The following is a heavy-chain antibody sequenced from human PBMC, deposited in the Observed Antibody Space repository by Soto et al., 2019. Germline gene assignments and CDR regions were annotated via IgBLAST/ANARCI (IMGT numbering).Heavy chain of an antibody. CDR3: ARRYYDFWSGYFEVGWIDP. CDR1: GGSISSYY. D-gene: IGHD3-3*01. Sequence: SETLSLTCTVSGGSISSYYWSWIRQPPGKGLEWIGYIYYSGSTNYNPSLKSRVTISVDTSKNQFSLKLSSVTAADTAVYYCARRYYDFWSGYFEVGWIDPWGQGTLVTVSS. J-gene: IGHJ5*02. CDR2: IYYSGST. V-gene: IGHV4-59*08.